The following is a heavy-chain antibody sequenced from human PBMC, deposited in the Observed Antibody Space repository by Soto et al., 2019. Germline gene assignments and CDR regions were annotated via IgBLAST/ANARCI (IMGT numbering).Heavy chain of an antibody. J-gene: IGHJ4*02. CDR1: GYTFTSYD. CDR2: MNPNSGNT. V-gene: IGHV1-8*01. Sequence: QVQLVQSGAEVKKPGASVKVSCKASGYTFTSYDINWVRQATGQGLEWMGWMNPNSGNTGYAQKFQGRVTMTRNTSISTAHLEPRSLRSEGTAVYYCARERSGDFDYWGQGTLVTVSS. CDR3: ARERSGDFDY. D-gene: IGHD2-15*01.